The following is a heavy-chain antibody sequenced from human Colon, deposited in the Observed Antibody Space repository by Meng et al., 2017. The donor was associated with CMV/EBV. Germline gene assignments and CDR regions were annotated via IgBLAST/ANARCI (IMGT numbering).Heavy chain of an antibody. CDR1: GGSISTYY. CDR3: VRGGYSGTQTGGVQEY. V-gene: IGHV4-4*07. CDR2: ISTNRNT. D-gene: IGHD5-12*01. Sequence: QAPLQDAGPGLVKPSETLSLTCTVSGGSISTYYWSWIRQPAGEGLEWLGRISTNRNTDYNPSLNSRATIWLDTSNNQFSLKLTSVTAADTAVYYCVRGGYSGTQTGGVQEYWGQGTLVTVSS. J-gene: IGHJ4*02.